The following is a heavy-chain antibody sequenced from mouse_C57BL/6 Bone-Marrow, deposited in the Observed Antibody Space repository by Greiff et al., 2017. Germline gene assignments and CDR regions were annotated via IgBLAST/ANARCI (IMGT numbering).Heavy chain of an antibody. D-gene: IGHD6-1*01. V-gene: IGHV5-9-1*02. CDR3: TREAAQGRYFDY. Sequence: EVKLVESGAGLVKPGGSLKLSCAASGFTFSSYAMSWVRQTPEKRLEWVAYISSGGDYIYYADTVKGRFTISRDNARNTLYLQMSSLKSEDTAMYYCTREAAQGRYFDYWGQGTTLTVSS. CDR1: GFTFSSYA. J-gene: IGHJ2*01. CDR2: ISSGGDYI.